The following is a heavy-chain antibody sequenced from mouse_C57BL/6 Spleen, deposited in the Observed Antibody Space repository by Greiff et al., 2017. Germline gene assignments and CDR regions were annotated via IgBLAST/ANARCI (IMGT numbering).Heavy chain of an antibody. J-gene: IGHJ3*01. CDR2: IHPNSGST. CDR1: GYTFTSYW. CDR3: ARHGCVWFAY. Sequence: VQLQQPGAELVKPGASVKLSCKASGYTFTSYWMHWVKQTPGQGLEWIGMIHPNSGSTNYNEKFKSKFTLSVDKSSSTAYMQLSSLTSEDSAVYYWARHGCVWFAYWGQGTLVTVSA. D-gene: IGHD1-1*01. V-gene: IGHV1-64*01.